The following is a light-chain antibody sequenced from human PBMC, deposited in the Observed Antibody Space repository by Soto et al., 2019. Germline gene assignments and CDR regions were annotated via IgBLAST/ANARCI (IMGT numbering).Light chain of an antibody. CDR3: SSYSISSAYI. V-gene: IGLV2-14*01. J-gene: IGLJ1*01. Sequence: QSALTQPASVSGSPGQSITISCTGTSSDVGGYDYVSWYQLHPGKAPKLMVFEVDNRPSGVSYRFSGSKSGNTASLTISGFQAEDEADYICSSYSISSAYIFGTGKKVTV. CDR1: SSDVGGYDY. CDR2: EVD.